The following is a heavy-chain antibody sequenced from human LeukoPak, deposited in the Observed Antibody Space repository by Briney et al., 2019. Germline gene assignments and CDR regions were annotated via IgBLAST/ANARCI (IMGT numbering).Heavy chain of an antibody. CDR1: GYTFTNYW. Sequence: GGPLKISCKGAGYTFTNYWSGWGRQMAGKGLEWMGIIYPGDSDTRYSPSFQGQVTISADKSISTAYLQWSSLKASDTAMYYCAKLGNWNSIDYWGQGTLVTVSS. CDR2: IYPGDSDT. J-gene: IGHJ4*02. CDR3: AKLGNWNSIDY. D-gene: IGHD1-7*01. V-gene: IGHV5-51*01.